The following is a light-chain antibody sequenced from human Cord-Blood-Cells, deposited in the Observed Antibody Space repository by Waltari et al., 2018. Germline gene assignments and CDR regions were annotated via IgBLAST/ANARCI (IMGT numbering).Light chain of an antibody. Sequence: SVLTQPPSVSEAPRQRVTISCSGSSSNIGTNAVNWYQQLPGKAPKLLIYDDDLLPSGVSDRFSGSKSGTSASLAISGLQSEDEADYYCAAWDDSLNGWVFGGGTKLTVL. CDR2: DDD. CDR1: SSNIGTNA. V-gene: IGLV1-36*01. CDR3: AAWDDSLNGWV. J-gene: IGLJ3*02.